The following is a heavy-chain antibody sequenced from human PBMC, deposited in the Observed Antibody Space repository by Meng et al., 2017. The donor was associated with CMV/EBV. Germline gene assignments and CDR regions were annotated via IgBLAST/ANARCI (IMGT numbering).Heavy chain of an antibody. CDR3: ARDYPLVFGVVIIKSWGFDY. V-gene: IGHV1-3*01. J-gene: IGHJ4*02. D-gene: IGHD3-3*01. Sequence: SYAMHWVRQAPGQRLEWMGWINAGNGNTKYSQKFQGRVTITRDTSASTAYMELSSLRSEDTAVYYCARDYPLVFGVVIIKSWGFDYWGQGTLVTVSS. CDR2: INAGNGNT. CDR1: SYA.